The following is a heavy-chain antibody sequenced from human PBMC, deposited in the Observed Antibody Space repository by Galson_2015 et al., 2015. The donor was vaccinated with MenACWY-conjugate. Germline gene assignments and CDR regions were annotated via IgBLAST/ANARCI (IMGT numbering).Heavy chain of an antibody. CDR1: GFTLSHYW. J-gene: IGHJ4*02. CDR3: ARPVRVRLTVTVPYYFDH. CDR2: IKYDGGER. V-gene: IGHV3-7*03. Sequence: SLRLSCAASGFTLSHYWMSWVRRAPGKGLEWVATIKYDGGERYLVDPVKGRFSISRDDAKNSLFLQMNNLRAEDTAVYYCARPVRVRLTVTVPYYFDHWGQGALVAVSS. D-gene: IGHD1-20*01.